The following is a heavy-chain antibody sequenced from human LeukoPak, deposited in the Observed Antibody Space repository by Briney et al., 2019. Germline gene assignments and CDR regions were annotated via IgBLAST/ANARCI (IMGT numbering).Heavy chain of an antibody. Sequence: SETLSLTCAVYGGSFSGYYWSWIRQPPGKGLEWIGEINHSGSTNYNPSLKSRVTISVDTSKNQFSLKLSSVTAADTAVYYCARVAKYYYGSGSYYKRGGFDPWGQVTLVTVSS. D-gene: IGHD3-10*01. CDR2: INHSGST. J-gene: IGHJ5*02. CDR1: GGSFSGYY. V-gene: IGHV4-34*01. CDR3: ARVAKYYYGSGSYYKRGGFDP.